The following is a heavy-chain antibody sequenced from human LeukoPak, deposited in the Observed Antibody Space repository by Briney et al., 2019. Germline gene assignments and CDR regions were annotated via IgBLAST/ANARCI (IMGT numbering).Heavy chain of an antibody. CDR2: IIPILGIA. CDR1: GGTFSSYT. J-gene: IGHJ4*02. Sequence: SVKVSCKASGGTFSSYTISWVRQAPGQGLEWMGRIIPILGIANYAQKFQGRVTITADKSTSTAYMELSSLRSEDTAVYYCASLGLGLAAAGTALDYWGQGTLVTVSS. CDR3: ASLGLGLAAAGTALDY. D-gene: IGHD6-13*01. V-gene: IGHV1-69*02.